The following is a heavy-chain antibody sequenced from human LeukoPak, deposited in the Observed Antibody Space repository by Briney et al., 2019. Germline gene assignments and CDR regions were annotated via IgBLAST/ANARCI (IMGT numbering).Heavy chain of an antibody. Sequence: SETLSLTCTVSGYSISSGYYWGWIRQSPGKGLEWIGSIYHSGSTYYNPSLKSRVTISVDTSKNQFSLKLSSVTAADTAVYYCARYQGQIWGQGTLVTVSS. CDR3: ARYQGQI. CDR2: IYHSGST. J-gene: IGHJ4*02. CDR1: GYSISSGYY. V-gene: IGHV4-38-2*02.